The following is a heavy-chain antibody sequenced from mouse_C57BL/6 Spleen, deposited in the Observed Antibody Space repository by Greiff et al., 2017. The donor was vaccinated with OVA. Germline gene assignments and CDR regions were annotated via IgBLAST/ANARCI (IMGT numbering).Heavy chain of an antibody. J-gene: IGHJ3*01. V-gene: IGHV1-15*01. CDR2: IDPETGGT. Sequence: VKLMESGAELVRPGASVTLSCKASGYTFTDYEMHWVKQTPVHGLEWIGAIDPETGGTAYNQKFKGKAILTADKSSSTAYMELRSLTSEDSAVYYCTRASGGWFAYWGQGTLVTVSA. CDR3: TRASGGWFAY. D-gene: IGHD6-1*01. CDR1: GYTFTDYE.